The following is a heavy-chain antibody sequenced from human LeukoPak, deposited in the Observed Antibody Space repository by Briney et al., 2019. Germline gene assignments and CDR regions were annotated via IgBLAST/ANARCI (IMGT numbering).Heavy chain of an antibody. CDR2: ISHDGRNN. D-gene: IGHD3-10*01. Sequence: GGSLTLSCAASGFTFNDYGMHWVRQAPGKGLEWVAVISHDGRNNFHADSVKGRFTISRDSSKNTLYLEMNDLRGEDTATYYCAKDKPLRERARRAIDPGIVYYYYGMDVWGQGTTVTVSS. J-gene: IGHJ6*02. V-gene: IGHV3-30*18. CDR3: AKDKPLRERARRAIDPGIVYYYYGMDV. CDR1: GFTFNDYG.